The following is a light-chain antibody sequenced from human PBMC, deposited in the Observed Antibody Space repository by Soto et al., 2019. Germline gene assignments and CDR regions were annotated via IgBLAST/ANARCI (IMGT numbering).Light chain of an antibody. V-gene: IGKV3-15*01. CDR3: QYYDNWLGA. CDR1: QSVSSN. Sequence: EIVVTQSPAILSVSPGESVTLSCRASQSVSSNLAWYQQKLGQAPRLLIYGASTRASGIPARFSGSGSGTEFFLTISSLQSEDFAVYYCQYYDNWLGAFGGGTKVEIK. J-gene: IGKJ4*01. CDR2: GAS.